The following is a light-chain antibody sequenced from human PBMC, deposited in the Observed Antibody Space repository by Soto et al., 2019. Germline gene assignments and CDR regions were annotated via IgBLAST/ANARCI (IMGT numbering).Light chain of an antibody. V-gene: IGKV3-20*01. CDR3: QQYGNSPIT. J-gene: IGKJ5*01. CDR2: GAS. CDR1: QSVTSSY. Sequence: EIVLTQSPGTLSLSPGDRATLSCRASQSVTSSYLAWYQQKSGQAPRLLIYGASSRATGIPDRFSGSGSGTDFTLTISRLEPEDFAVYYCQQYGNSPITFGQGTRLEIK.